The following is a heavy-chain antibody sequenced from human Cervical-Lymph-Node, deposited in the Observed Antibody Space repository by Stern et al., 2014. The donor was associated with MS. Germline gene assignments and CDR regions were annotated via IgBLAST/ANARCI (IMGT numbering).Heavy chain of an antibody. CDR2: IIPFFGST. J-gene: IGHJ5*01. CDR3: ARGAYCGGDCYWGWFDS. D-gene: IGHD2-21*02. V-gene: IGHV1-69*01. CDR1: GGTFSDYA. Sequence: QMQLVQSGAEVTKPGSSVKVSCKASGGTFSDYAISWVRQAPGQGLEWMGGIIPFFGSTDYAQNFQGRVTIPADESTTTAYMDLSSLRSEDTAVYYCARGAYCGGDCYWGWFDSWGQGTLVTVSS.